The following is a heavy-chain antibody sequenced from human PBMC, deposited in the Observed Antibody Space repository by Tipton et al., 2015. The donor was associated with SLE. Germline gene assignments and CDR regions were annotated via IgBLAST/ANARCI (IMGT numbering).Heavy chain of an antibody. J-gene: IGHJ4*02. D-gene: IGHD3-16*01. CDR1: GGSFTSHY. CDR2: VHSSGTT. Sequence: TLSLTCTVSGGSFTSHYWSWIRQPAGKGLEWIGRVHSSGTTLYNPSLNSRVTVSVDTSKNQFSLKLTSVIAADTAVYYCARTNGGGATFFDYWGQGVLVTVSS. V-gene: IGHV4-4*07. CDR3: ARTNGGGATFFDY.